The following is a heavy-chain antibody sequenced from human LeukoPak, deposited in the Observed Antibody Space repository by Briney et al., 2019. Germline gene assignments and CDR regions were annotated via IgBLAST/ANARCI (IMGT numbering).Heavy chain of an antibody. Sequence: PSETLSLTCTVSGGSISSGGYYWSWIRQHPGKGLEWIGYIYYSGSTYYNPSLKSRVTISVDTSKNQFSLKLSSVTAADTAVYYCARAPGYSSSWYGYNWFDPWGQGTLVTVSS. CDR1: GGSISSGGYY. J-gene: IGHJ5*02. V-gene: IGHV4-31*03. D-gene: IGHD6-13*01. CDR3: ARAPGYSSSWYGYNWFDP. CDR2: IYYSGST.